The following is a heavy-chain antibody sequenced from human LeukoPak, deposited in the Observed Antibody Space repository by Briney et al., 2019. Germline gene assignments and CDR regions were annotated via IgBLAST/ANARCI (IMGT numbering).Heavy chain of an antibody. D-gene: IGHD3-10*01. V-gene: IGHV6-1*01. Sequence: SQTLSLTCAISGDSVSSNSAAWNWIRQSPSRGLEWLGRTYYRSKWFSYYAASVRSRITINPDTSKNQFFLQLKSVTPEDTAVYYCARMVGLVSDYWGQGTRVTVSS. CDR3: ARMVGLVSDY. CDR1: GDSVSSNSAA. J-gene: IGHJ4*02. CDR2: TYYRSKWFS.